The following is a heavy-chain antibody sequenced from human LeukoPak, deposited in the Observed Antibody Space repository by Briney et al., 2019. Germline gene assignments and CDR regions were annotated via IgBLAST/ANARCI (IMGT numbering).Heavy chain of an antibody. CDR2: IYYSGST. Sequence: SETLSLTCTVSGGSISSYYWSWIRQPPGKGLEWIGYIYYSGSTNYNPSLKSRVTISVDTSKNQFSLKLSSVTAADTAVYYCARARNYYDSSGFNWFDPWGQGTLVTVSS. J-gene: IGHJ5*02. CDR1: GGSISSYY. D-gene: IGHD3-22*01. V-gene: IGHV4-59*01. CDR3: ARARNYYDSSGFNWFDP.